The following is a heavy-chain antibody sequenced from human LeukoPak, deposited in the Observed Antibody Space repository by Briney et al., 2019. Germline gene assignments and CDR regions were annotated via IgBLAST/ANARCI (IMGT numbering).Heavy chain of an antibody. J-gene: IGHJ3*02. CDR1: GYTFTSYY. Sequence: ASVKVSCKASGYTFTSYYMHWVRQAPGQGLEWMGIINPSGGSTSYAQKFQGRVTMTRDTSTSAVYMELSSLRSEDTAVYYCARDRSGLHDAFDIWGQGTMVTVSS. D-gene: IGHD3-10*01. CDR2: INPSGGST. CDR3: ARDRSGLHDAFDI. V-gene: IGHV1-46*01.